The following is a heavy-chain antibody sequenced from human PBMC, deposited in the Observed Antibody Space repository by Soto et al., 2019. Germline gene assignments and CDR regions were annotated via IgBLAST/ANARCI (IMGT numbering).Heavy chain of an antibody. CDR1: GGSISSYY. CDR3: ARDRSGDGYNYYYYYYGMDV. D-gene: IGHD5-12*01. CDR2: IYYSGST. V-gene: IGHV4-59*01. J-gene: IGHJ6*02. Sequence: SETLSLTCTVSGGSISSYYWSWIRQPPGKGLEWIGYIYYSGSTNYNPSLKSRVTISVDTSKNQFSLKLSSVTAADTAVYYCARDRSGDGYNYYYYYYGMDVWGQGTTVTFSS.